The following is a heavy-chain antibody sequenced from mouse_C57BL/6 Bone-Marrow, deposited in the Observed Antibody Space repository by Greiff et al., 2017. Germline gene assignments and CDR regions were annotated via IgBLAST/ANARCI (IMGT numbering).Heavy chain of an antibody. CDR3: ARSGSAY. V-gene: IGHV1-50*01. CDR2: IDPSDSYT. D-gene: IGHD3-2*02. Sequence: QVQLQQPGAELVKPGASVKLSCKASGYTFTSYWMQWVKQRPGQGLEWIGEIDPSDSYTNYNQKFKGKATVTVDTSSSTAYMQLSSLTSEDSAVYYCARSGSAYWGQGTLVTVSA. CDR1: GYTFTSYW. J-gene: IGHJ3*01.